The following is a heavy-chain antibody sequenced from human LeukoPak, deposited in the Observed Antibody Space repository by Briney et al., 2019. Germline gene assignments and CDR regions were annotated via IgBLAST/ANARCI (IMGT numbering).Heavy chain of an antibody. CDR3: ARTYCSGGSCHFDY. CDR2: IFYSGTT. CDR1: GGSIRSYY. Sequence: SETLSLTCTVSGGSIRSYYWSWIRQPPGKGLEWVGYIFYSGTTDSNPSLKSRVTISVDTSKDQFSLKLSSVTAADTAVYYCARTYCSGGSCHFDYWGQGTLVTVSS. V-gene: IGHV4-59*08. D-gene: IGHD2-15*01. J-gene: IGHJ4*02.